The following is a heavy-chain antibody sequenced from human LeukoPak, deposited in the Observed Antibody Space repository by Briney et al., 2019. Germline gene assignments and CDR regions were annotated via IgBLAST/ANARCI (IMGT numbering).Heavy chain of an antibody. CDR1: GFTFSNAW. V-gene: IGHV3-15*01. CDR3: ARDTYYYASGNFEGYFDY. D-gene: IGHD3-10*01. Sequence: PGGSLRLSCAASGFTFSNAWMSWVRQAPGKGLEWVGRIKSKTDGGTTDYAAPVKGRFSISRDNSKITLYLQMNSLRVEDTAVYYCARDTYYYASGNFEGYFDYWGQGTLVTVSS. CDR2: IKSKTDGGTT. J-gene: IGHJ4*02.